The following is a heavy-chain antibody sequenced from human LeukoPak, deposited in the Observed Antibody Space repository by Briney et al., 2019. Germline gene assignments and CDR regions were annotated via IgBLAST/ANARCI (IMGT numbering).Heavy chain of an antibody. Sequence: SETLSLTCTVSGGSINSSSYYWSWIRQPPGKGLEWIGYISYSENTNYNPSLKSRVNISVDSSKNQFSLKLSSVTAADTAVYYCAGTSKYMAVWGKGTTVTVSS. CDR1: GGSINSSSYY. CDR3: AGTSKYMAV. V-gene: IGHV4-61*05. CDR2: ISYSENT. J-gene: IGHJ6*03.